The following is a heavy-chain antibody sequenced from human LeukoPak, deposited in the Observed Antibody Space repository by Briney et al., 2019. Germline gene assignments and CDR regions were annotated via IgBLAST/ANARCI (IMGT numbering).Heavy chain of an antibody. CDR1: GFTFSSYA. CDR2: ISYDGSNK. D-gene: IGHD6-13*01. CDR3: ARDRSSSWLWTYYYYGMDV. Sequence: GGSLRLSCAASGFTFSSYAMHWVRQAPGKGLEGVAVISYDGSNKYYADSVKGRFTISRDNSKNTLYLQMNSLRAEDTAVYYCARDRSSSWLWTYYYYGMDVWGQGTTVTVSS. V-gene: IGHV3-30-3*01. J-gene: IGHJ6*02.